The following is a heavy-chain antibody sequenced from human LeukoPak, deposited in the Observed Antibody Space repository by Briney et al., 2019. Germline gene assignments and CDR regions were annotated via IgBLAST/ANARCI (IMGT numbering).Heavy chain of an antibody. CDR1: GFTFSSYG. J-gene: IGHJ2*01. CDR2: ISGSGFST. CDR3: AKDIEVAITGHYFDL. D-gene: IGHD3-22*01. V-gene: IGHV3-23*01. Sequence: GRSLRLSCAASGFTFSSYGMHWVRQAPGKGLEWLSAISGSGFSTHYADSVKGRFTISRDNSKTTLFLQMNSLRAEDTALYYCAKDIEVAITGHYFDLWGRGTLVAVSS.